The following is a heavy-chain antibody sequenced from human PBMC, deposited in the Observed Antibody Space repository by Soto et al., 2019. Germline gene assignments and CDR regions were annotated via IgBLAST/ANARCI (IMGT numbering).Heavy chain of an antibody. Sequence: EVQLLESGGGLVQPGGSLRLSCAASGFTFSSYAMSWVRQAPGKGLEWVPAISGSGGSTYYADSVKGRFTISRDNSKNTLYLQMNSLRAEDTAVYYCAKVDSSGWEPYYYYGMDVWGQGTTVTVSS. CDR3: AKVDSSGWEPYYYYGMDV. CDR2: ISGSGGST. V-gene: IGHV3-23*01. J-gene: IGHJ6*02. CDR1: GFTFSSYA. D-gene: IGHD6-19*01.